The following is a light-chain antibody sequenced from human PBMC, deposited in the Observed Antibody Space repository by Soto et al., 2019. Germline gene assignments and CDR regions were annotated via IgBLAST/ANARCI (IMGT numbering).Light chain of an antibody. CDR3: QQYNNWPVT. Sequence: EIVMTQSPATLSVSPGERVTLHCRASQSVTSNLAWYQHKPGQSPRLLIYRASARATGVPDRFSGSGSGTEFTLTISSLQSEDSAVYYCQQYNNWPVTFGGGTKVDIK. CDR1: QSVTSN. CDR2: RAS. J-gene: IGKJ4*01. V-gene: IGKV3-15*01.